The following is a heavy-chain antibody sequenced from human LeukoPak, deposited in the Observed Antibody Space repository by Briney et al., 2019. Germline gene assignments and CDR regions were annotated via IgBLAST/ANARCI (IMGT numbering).Heavy chain of an antibody. V-gene: IGHV3-30*03. J-gene: IGHJ1*01. Sequence: GRSLRLSCAASGFTFSSYGMHWVRQAPGQGLEWVAVISYDGSSKYYADSVKGRFTITRDNSKNTVYLEMNHLTPDDTAVYYCSSEIFGSGSYPDLWGQGTLVTVSS. CDR1: GFTFSSYG. D-gene: IGHD3-10*01. CDR3: SSEIFGSGSYPDL. CDR2: ISYDGSSK.